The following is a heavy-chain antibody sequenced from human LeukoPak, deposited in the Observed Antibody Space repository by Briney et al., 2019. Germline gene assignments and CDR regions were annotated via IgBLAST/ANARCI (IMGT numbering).Heavy chain of an antibody. J-gene: IGHJ6*03. D-gene: IGHD2-15*01. CDR3: ARGYCSGGSCLGFYYYYMDV. V-gene: IGHV1-2*02. CDR1: GYTFTGYY. Sequence: GASVEVSCKASGYTFTGYYMHWVRQAPGQGLEWMGWINPNSGGTNYAPKFQGRVTMTRDTSISTAYMELSRLRSDDTAVYYCARGYCSGGSCLGFYYYYMDVWGKGTTVTVSS. CDR2: INPNSGGT.